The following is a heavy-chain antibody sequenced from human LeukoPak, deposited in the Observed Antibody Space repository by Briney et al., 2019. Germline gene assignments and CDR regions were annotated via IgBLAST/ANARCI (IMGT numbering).Heavy chain of an antibody. D-gene: IGHD1-20*01. J-gene: IGHJ3*02. CDR2: ISAYNGNT. CDR3: ARIFNWNPRSYAFDI. V-gene: IGHV1-18*01. Sequence: ASVKVSCKASGYTFTSYGISWVRQAPGQGLEWMGWISAYNGNTNYAQKLQGRVTMTTDTSTSTAYMELRSLRSDDTAVYYCARIFNWNPRSYAFDIWGQGQWSPSLQ. CDR1: GYTFTSYG.